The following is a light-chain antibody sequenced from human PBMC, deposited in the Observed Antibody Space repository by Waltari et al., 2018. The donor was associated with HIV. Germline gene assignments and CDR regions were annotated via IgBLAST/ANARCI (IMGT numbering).Light chain of an antibody. J-gene: IGLJ3*02. CDR2: EVN. CDR3: SSYTRGNTLV. V-gene: IGLV2-14*01. CDR1: SSDVGGSNH. Sequence: QAALTQPASVSGSPGQSITISCTGASSDVGGSNHFSLYQQRPGNAPQPIIYEVNARPSGVSNRFSGSKSDNTASLTISGLQAEDEAHYYCSSYTRGNTLVFGGGTKVTVL.